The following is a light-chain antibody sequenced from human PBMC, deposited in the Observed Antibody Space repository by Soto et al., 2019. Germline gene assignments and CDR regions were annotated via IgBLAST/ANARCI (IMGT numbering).Light chain of an antibody. Sequence: ETVLTQSPGTLSLSPGERATLSCRASQSITNNYLALYQQKPGQAPRLLIYGASSRVTGIPDRFSGSGSGTDFTLTISRLESEDFAVYYCQQYRTSPITFGQGTRLEIK. J-gene: IGKJ5*01. CDR2: GAS. CDR3: QQYRTSPIT. CDR1: QSITNNY. V-gene: IGKV3-20*01.